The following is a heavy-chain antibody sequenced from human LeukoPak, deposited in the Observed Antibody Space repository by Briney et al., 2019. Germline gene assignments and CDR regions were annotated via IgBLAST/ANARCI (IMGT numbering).Heavy chain of an antibody. CDR1: GFTFSSYG. J-gene: IGHJ4*02. V-gene: IGHV3-30*18. Sequence: GGSLRLSCAASGFTFSSYGMHWVRQAPGKGLEWVAVISYDGSNKYYADSAKGRFTISRDNSKNTLYLQMNSLRAEDTAVYYCAKYHHDDYVDYWGQGTLVTVSS. CDR3: AKYHHDDYVDY. CDR2: ISYDGSNK. D-gene: IGHD3-3*01.